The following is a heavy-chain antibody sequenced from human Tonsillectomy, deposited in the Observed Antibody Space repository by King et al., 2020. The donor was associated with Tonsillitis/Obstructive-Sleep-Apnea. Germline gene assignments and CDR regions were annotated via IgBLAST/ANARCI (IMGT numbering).Heavy chain of an antibody. D-gene: IGHD3-3*01. CDR3: SSGVRIYDFWSGSPGFQFDI. CDR2: IWYDGSNK. V-gene: IGHV3-33*01. Sequence: VQLVESGGGVVQPGRSLRLSCAASGFTFSSYGMHWVRQAPGKGLEWVAVIWYDGSNKYYADSVKGRFTISRDNSKNTLYLQMNSLRAEDKAVYYCSSGVRIYDFWSGSPGFQFDIWGQGTMVTVSS. CDR1: GFTFSSYG. J-gene: IGHJ3*02.